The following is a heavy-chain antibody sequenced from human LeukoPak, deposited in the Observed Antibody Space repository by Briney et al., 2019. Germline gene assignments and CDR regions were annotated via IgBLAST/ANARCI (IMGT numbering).Heavy chain of an antibody. CDR2: INHSGST. V-gene: IGHV4-34*01. Sequence: SETLSLTCAVYGGSFSGYYWSWIRQPPGKGLEWIGEINHSGSTNYNPSPKSRVTISVDTSKNQFSLKLSSVTAADTAAYYCAREHIVVVPAAISIWFDPWGQGTLVTVSS. D-gene: IGHD2-2*01. J-gene: IGHJ5*02. CDR1: GGSFSGYY. CDR3: AREHIVVVPAAISIWFDP.